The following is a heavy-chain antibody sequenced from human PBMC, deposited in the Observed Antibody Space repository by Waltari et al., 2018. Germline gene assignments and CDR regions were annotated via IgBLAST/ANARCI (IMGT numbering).Heavy chain of an antibody. V-gene: IGHV3-15*01. CDR3: TTDLRYCSGGSCFTRDY. CDR1: GFTFRAAW. D-gene: IGHD2-15*01. CDR2: IKTRTGDGTR. J-gene: IGHJ4*02. Sequence: EVQLVESGGGLVKQGGSLRLSCVGSGFTFRAAWMNWVRQAPGKGLEWVGRIKTRTGDGTRDYTAPVEGRFTISRDDSKNTLYLQMNSLKTEDTAVYYCTTDLRYCSGGSCFTRDYWGQGTLVTVSS.